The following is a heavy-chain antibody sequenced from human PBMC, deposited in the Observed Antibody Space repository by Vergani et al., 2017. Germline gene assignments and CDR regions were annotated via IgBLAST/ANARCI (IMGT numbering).Heavy chain of an antibody. V-gene: IGHV4-4*07. CDR1: GGSISPYY. CDR2: IYSTGST. J-gene: IGHJ3*01. D-gene: IGHD5-24*01. Sequence: QVQLQESGPGLVKPSETLSLTCIVSGGSISPYYWSWIRQPAGKGLEWIGRIYSTGSTNYNPSLNSRVTISADTSKNQFSLRLNSVTAADTAVYSCARPLREGRDGYVTGAFDLWGQGTVVIVSS. CDR3: ARPLREGRDGYVTGAFDL.